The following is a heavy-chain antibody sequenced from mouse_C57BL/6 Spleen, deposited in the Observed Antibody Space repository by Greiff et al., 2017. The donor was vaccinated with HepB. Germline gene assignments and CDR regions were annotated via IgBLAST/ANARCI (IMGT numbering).Heavy chain of an antibody. D-gene: IGHD2-3*01. J-gene: IGHJ2*01. CDR1: GYTFTDYY. V-gene: IGHV1-26*01. Sequence: EVQLQQSGPELVKPGASVKISCKASGYTFTDYYMNWVKQSHGKSLEWIGDINPNNGGTSYNQKFKGKATLTVDKSSSTAYMELRSLTSEDSAVYYCANDLDYWGQGTTLTVSS. CDR2: INPNNGGT. CDR3: ANDLDY.